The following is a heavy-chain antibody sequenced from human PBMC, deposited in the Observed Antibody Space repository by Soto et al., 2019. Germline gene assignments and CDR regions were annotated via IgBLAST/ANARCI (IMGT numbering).Heavy chain of an antibody. J-gene: IGHJ4*02. CDR2: ISYDGSNK. V-gene: IGHV3-30*18. D-gene: IGHD2-15*01. Sequence: QVQLVESGGGVVQPGRSLRLSCAASGFTFSSYGMHWVRQAPGKGLEWVAVISYDGSNKYYADSVKGRFTISRDNSKNTLYLQMNSLRAEDTAVYYCAKEGPYCSGGSCYSLFTGYFDYWGQGTLVTVSS. CDR1: GFTFSSYG. CDR3: AKEGPYCSGGSCYSLFTGYFDY.